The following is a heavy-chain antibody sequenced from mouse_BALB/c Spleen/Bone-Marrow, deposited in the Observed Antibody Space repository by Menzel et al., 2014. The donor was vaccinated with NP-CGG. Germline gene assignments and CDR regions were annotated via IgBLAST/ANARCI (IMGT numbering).Heavy chain of an antibody. CDR2: ISSRGSYT. CDR3: SRRSDYDYFDY. V-gene: IGHV5-6*03. D-gene: IGHD2-4*01. J-gene: IGHJ2*01. Sequence: EVKLMESGGGLVKPGGSLKLSCAASGFTFSSYGMSWVRQTPDKRLEWVATISSRGSYTFYPDSVKGRFTISRDNAKNTLYLQMSSPKSEDTAIYYCSRRSDYDYFDYWGQGTTLTVSS. CDR1: GFTFSSYG.